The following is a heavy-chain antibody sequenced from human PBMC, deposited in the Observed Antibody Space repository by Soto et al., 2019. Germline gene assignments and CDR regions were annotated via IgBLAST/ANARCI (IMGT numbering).Heavy chain of an antibody. CDR1: GYTFTSYG. Sequence: ASVKVSCKASGYTFTSYGISWVRQAPGQGLEWMGWISAYNGNTNYAQKLQGRVTMTADTSTSTAYMELRSLRSDDTAVYYCAREQRLRFLEWLSDTPYYYYGMDVWGQGTTVTAP. CDR2: ISAYNGNT. V-gene: IGHV1-18*04. J-gene: IGHJ6*02. CDR3: AREQRLRFLEWLSDTPYYYYGMDV. D-gene: IGHD3-3*01.